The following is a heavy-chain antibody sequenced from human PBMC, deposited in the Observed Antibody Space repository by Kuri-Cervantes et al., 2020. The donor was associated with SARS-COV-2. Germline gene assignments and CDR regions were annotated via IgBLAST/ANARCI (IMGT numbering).Heavy chain of an antibody. V-gene: IGHV6-1*01. CDR1: GDGVSSNSAA. D-gene: IGHD4/OR15-4a*01. J-gene: IGHJ5*02. CDR3: ARDPNANHNNWFDP. CDR2: TYYRSKWYN. Sequence: SETLSLTCAISGDGVSSNSAAWNWIRQSPSRGLEWLGRTYYRSKWYNDYAVSVRSRITINPDTSKNQFSLQLNSVTAADTAVYYCARDPNANHNNWFDPWGQGTLVTVSS.